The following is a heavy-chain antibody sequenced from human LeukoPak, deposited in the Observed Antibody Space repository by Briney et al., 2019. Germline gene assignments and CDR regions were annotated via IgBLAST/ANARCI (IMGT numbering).Heavy chain of an antibody. Sequence: GGSLRLSCAASGSTFSSYAMSWVRQAPGKGLEWVSAISGSGGSTYYADSVKGRFTISRDNSKNTLYLQMNSLRAEDTAVYYCAKDSVYCSSTSCHSGFDPWGQGTLVTVSS. V-gene: IGHV3-23*01. J-gene: IGHJ5*02. D-gene: IGHD2-2*01. CDR3: AKDSVYCSSTSCHSGFDP. CDR1: GSTFSSYA. CDR2: ISGSGGST.